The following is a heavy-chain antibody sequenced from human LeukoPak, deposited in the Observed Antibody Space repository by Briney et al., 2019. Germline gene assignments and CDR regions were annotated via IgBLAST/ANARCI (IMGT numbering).Heavy chain of an antibody. D-gene: IGHD5-12*01. V-gene: IGHV4-30-2*01. J-gene: IGHJ4*02. CDR1: GGSITSGGYS. Sequence: SQTLSLTCAVSGGSITSGGYSWSWIRQPPGRGLEWIGYIYHSGNTYYNPSLRSRVTISVDTSKDQFPLKLSSVTAADTAVYYCARDRGYGVNYFDYWGQRTLVSVAS. CDR2: IYHSGNT. CDR3: ARDRGYGVNYFDY.